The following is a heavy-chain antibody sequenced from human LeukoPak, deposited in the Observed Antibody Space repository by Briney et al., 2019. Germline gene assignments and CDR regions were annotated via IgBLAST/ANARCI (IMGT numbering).Heavy chain of an antibody. J-gene: IGHJ4*02. CDR3: ARGGGSSSHY. CDR2: IYSAGTT. V-gene: IGHV3-53*01. CDR1: GFTVSNDY. D-gene: IGHD6-6*01. Sequence: GGSLRLSCAASGFTVSNDYMSWVRQASGKGLEWVSIIYSAGTTYYADSVKGRFTISRDHSKNTLYLQMSSLRAEDTAVYYCARGGGSSSHYWGQGTLVTVSS.